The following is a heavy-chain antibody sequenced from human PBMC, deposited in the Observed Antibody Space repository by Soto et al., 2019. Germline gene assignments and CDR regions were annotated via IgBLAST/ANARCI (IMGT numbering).Heavy chain of an antibody. CDR1: GGPFSSYA. D-gene: IGHD6-13*01. Sequence: SVKVACKASGGPFSSYAIIWGRQAPGQGLEWMGGIIPIFGTANYAQKFQGRVTITADESTSTAYMELSSLRSEDTAVYYCARCAYSSSWYGRWGYNWFDPRGQGTLVTV. CDR3: ARCAYSSSWYGRWGYNWFDP. CDR2: IIPIFGTA. J-gene: IGHJ5*02. V-gene: IGHV1-69*01.